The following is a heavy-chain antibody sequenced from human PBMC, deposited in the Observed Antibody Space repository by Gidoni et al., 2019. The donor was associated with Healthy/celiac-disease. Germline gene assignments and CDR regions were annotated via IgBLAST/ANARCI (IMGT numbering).Heavy chain of an antibody. J-gene: IGHJ3*02. V-gene: IGHV3-23*01. D-gene: IGHD2-15*01. Sequence: EVQLLESGGGLVQPGGSLRLSCAASGFTFSSYAMSWVRQAPGKGLEWVSAISGSGGSTYYADSVKGRFTISRDNSKNTLYLQMNSLRAEDTAVYYCAKDGYCSGGSCYLYAFDIWGQGTMVTVSS. CDR3: AKDGYCSGGSCYLYAFDI. CDR2: ISGSGGST. CDR1: GFTFSSYA.